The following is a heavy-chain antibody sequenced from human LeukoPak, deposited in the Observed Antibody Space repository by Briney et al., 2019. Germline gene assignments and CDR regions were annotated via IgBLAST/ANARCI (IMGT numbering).Heavy chain of an antibody. D-gene: IGHD6-19*01. CDR3: AKEGFEWLAPFDY. J-gene: IGHJ4*02. CDR1: GFTFSSYG. Sequence: GGSLRLSCAASGFTFSSYGMHWVRQAPGKGLEWVAFIRYDGSNKYYADSVKGRFTISRDNSKNTLYLQMNSLRAEDTAVYYCAKEGFEWLAPFDYWGQGTLVTVSS. CDR2: IRYDGSNK. V-gene: IGHV3-30*02.